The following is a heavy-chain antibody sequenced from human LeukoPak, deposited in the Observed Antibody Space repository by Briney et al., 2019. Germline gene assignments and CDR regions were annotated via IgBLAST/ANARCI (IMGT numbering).Heavy chain of an antibody. V-gene: IGHV1-69*05. J-gene: IGHJ5*02. CDR3: AREGYVTRYNTHWFDP. Sequence: SVKVSCKASGGTFSSYAISWVRQAPGQGLEWMGRIIPIFGTANYAQKFQGRVTITTDGSTSTAYMELSSLRSEDTAVYYCAREGYVTRYNTHWFDPWGQGTLVTVSS. CDR1: GGTFSSYA. D-gene: IGHD4-23*01. CDR2: IIPIFGTA.